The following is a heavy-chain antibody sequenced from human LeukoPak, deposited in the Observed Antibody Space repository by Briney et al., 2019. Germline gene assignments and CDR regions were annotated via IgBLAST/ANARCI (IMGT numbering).Heavy chain of an antibody. Sequence: SSETLSLTCAVYGGSFSGYYWSWIRQPPGKGLEWIGEINHSGSTNYNPSHKSRVTISVDTSKNQFSLKLSSVTAADTAVYYCAKDGGGYDFWSGYYKDYWGQGTLVTVSS. V-gene: IGHV4-34*01. CDR2: INHSGST. CDR1: GGSFSGYY. D-gene: IGHD3-3*01. J-gene: IGHJ4*02. CDR3: AKDGGGYDFWSGYYKDY.